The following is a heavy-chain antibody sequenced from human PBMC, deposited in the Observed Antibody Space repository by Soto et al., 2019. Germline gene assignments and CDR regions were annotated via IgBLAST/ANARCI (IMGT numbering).Heavy chain of an antibody. CDR2: ITWNGGNS. D-gene: IGHD3-16*01. V-gene: IGHV3-43*01. J-gene: IGHJ6*02. Sequence: LRLSCAASGFRFDDYNIHWVRQAPGKGLEWVSLITWNGGNSYYADSVKGRFTISRDGTTESVSLQMTSLKREDTGLYFCARETLSYGSALDVWGQGTTVTVSS. CDR3: ARETLSYGSALDV. CDR1: GFRFDDYN.